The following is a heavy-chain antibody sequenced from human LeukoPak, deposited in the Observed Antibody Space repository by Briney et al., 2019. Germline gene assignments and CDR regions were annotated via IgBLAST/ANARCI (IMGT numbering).Heavy chain of an antibody. D-gene: IGHD2-21*01. CDR2: INPSGGST. Sequence: ASVKVSCKASGYTFTSYYMHWVRQAPGQGLEWMGIINPSGGSTSYAQKFQGRVTMTRDTSTSTVYMELSSLRSEDTAVYYCARVVDAYCGGDCYNKGYYYYYMDVWGKGTTVTVSS. J-gene: IGHJ6*03. CDR3: ARVVDAYCGGDCYNKGYYYYYMDV. CDR1: GYTFTSYY. V-gene: IGHV1-46*01.